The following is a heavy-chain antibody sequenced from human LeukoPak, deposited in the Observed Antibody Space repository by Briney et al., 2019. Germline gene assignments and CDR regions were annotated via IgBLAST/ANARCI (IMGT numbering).Heavy chain of an antibody. V-gene: IGHV4-38-2*02. CDR1: GSSITSTYY. J-gene: IGHJ6*03. Sequence: SETLSLTCTVSGSSITSTYYWAWFRQPPGKGLEWIATVFQLQTVRSFYNKSLESRVTMSLDTSQNQFSLKLSSVTAADTAVYYCARVFHTISYYYYYYYMDVWGKGTTVTVSS. D-gene: IGHD6-6*01. CDR2: VFQLQTVRS. CDR3: ARVFHTISYYYYYYYMDV.